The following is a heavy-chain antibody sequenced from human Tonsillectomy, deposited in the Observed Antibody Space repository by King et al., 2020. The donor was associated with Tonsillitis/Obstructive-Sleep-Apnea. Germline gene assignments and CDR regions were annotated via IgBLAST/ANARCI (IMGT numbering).Heavy chain of an antibody. J-gene: IGHJ3*02. Sequence: VQLQQWGAGLLKPSETLSLTCAVHGESFSGYYWSWIRQPPGKGLEWIGEINHSGSTNYNPSLKSRVTISVDTSKNQLSLKLSSVTAADTAVYYCARAGIYCSSTCCYAGEEDAFDIWGQGTMVTVS. V-gene: IGHV4-34*01. D-gene: IGHD2-2*01. CDR2: INHSGST. CDR1: GESFSGYY. CDR3: ARAGIYCSSTCCYAGEEDAFDI.